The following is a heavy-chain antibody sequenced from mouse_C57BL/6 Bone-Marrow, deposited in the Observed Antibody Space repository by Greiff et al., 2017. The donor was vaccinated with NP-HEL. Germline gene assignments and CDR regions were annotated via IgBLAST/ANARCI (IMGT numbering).Heavy chain of an antibody. J-gene: IGHJ2*01. CDR1: GFTFSDYY. CDR3: ARHCRFSLDY. Sequence: EVQLVESGGGLVQPGGSLKLSCAASGFTFSDYYMYWVRQTPEKRLEWVAYISNGGGSNYYPDTVKGRFTISRDNAKNTLDLQMSRLKSEDKAMYYCARHCRFSLDYWGQGTTLTVSS. V-gene: IGHV5-12*01. CDR2: ISNGGGSN.